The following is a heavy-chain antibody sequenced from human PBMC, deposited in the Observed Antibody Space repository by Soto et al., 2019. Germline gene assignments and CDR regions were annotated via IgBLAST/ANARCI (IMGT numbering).Heavy chain of an antibody. Sequence: SETLSLTCAVSGGSISSSNWWSWVRQPPGKGLEWMGEIYHSGSTNYNPSLKSRVTISVDKSKNQFSLKLSSVTAADTAVYYCARPRYCSGGSCFGWYWFDPWGQGTLVTVS. D-gene: IGHD2-15*01. V-gene: IGHV4-4*02. J-gene: IGHJ5*02. CDR1: GGSISSSNW. CDR3: ARPRYCSGGSCFGWYWFDP. CDR2: IYHSGST.